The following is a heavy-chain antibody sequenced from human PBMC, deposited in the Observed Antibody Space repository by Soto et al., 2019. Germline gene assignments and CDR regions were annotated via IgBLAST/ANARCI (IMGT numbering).Heavy chain of an antibody. J-gene: IGHJ4*02. V-gene: IGHV1-18*01. D-gene: IGHD5-18*01. Sequence: ASVKVSCKASGYTVNGYDIHWVRQATGQGLEWLGWINANNGNTKNAQSFQGRVSMSTDTSTNTAYMELRSLTSDDTAVYYCARTDTSMVTFYWGQGTLVTVSS. CDR1: GYTVNGYD. CDR3: ARTDTSMVTFY. CDR2: INANNGNT.